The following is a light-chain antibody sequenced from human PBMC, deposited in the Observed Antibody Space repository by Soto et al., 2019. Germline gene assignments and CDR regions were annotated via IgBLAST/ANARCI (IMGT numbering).Light chain of an antibody. Sequence: QSALTQPASVSGSPGQSITISCTGTSSDIGTYNYVSWYQQHPGKAPKLMIYEVSNRPSGVSTRFSASKSGNTASLSISGLQAEDEADYYCSSYTTSSSYVFGTGTKVTVL. CDR3: SSYTTSSSYV. J-gene: IGLJ1*01. CDR1: SSDIGTYNY. CDR2: EVS. V-gene: IGLV2-14*01.